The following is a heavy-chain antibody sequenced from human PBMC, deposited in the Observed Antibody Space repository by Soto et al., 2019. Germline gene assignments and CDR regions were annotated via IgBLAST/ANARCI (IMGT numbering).Heavy chain of an antibody. J-gene: IGHJ3*02. CDR2: MYPDDSDI. V-gene: IGHV5-51*01. D-gene: IGHD3-22*01. Sequence: PGESLKISCKASGYSFSFYWIGWVRQTPGKGLEWMALMYPDDSDIRYSPSFEAHVTISADQSTSTAFLQRRSLKASDTAIYYCATAYVYDFENSNYYRDAFDIWGQGTLVTVS. CDR1: GYSFSFYW. CDR3: ATAYVYDFENSNYYRDAFDI.